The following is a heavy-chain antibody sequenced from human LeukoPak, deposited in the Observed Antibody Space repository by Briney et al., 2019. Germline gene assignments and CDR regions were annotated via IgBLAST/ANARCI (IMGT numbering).Heavy chain of an antibody. CDR2: IYHTGTT. V-gene: IGHV4-30-4*01. Sequence: PSETLSLTCTVSGGLISRIEYYWGWVRQSPVKGLEWLGHIYHTGTTLYSPHLNNRLTVSVDSSKNQFSLTLNSVTAADTAVYYCASVSVWELATHTGGSFDYWGRGILVTVSS. CDR3: ASVSVWELATHTGGSFDY. J-gene: IGHJ4*02. CDR1: GGLISRIEYY. D-gene: IGHD1-26*01.